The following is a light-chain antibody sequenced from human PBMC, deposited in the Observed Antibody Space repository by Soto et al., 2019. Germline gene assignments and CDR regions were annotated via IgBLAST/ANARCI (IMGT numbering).Light chain of an antibody. CDR2: KAS. CDR3: QQYNNYWT. Sequence: DIQMTQSPSTLSASVGDRVTITCRASQSISNWLAWYQQKPGKAPKLLIYKASSLESGVPSRFSGSGSGTEFTITISSLQPDDFATYYCQQYNNYWTFGQGTKVEIK. CDR1: QSISNW. J-gene: IGKJ1*01. V-gene: IGKV1-5*03.